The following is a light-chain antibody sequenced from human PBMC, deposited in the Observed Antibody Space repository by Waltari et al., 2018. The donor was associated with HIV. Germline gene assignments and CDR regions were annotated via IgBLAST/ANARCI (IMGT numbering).Light chain of an antibody. V-gene: IGLV2-14*03. Sequence: SALTQPASVSGSPGQSITIFCIGTSSDISAYNSVAWYQQHPGKAPKLIVYGVSNRPSDVSARFSGSKSGNTASLTISGLQDDDESDYYCSSYTTTATLVFGTGTKVTVL. CDR2: GVS. J-gene: IGLJ1*01. CDR3: SSYTTTATLV. CDR1: SSDISAYNS.